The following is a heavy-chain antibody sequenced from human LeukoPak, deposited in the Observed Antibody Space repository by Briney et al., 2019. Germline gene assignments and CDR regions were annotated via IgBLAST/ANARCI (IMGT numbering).Heavy chain of an antibody. CDR3: ARDNYDSSGYYYGGF. V-gene: IGHV1-46*01. J-gene: IGHJ4*02. Sequence: ASVKVSCKASGYTFTSYYMHWVRQAPGQGLEWMGIINPSGGSTSYAQKFQGRVTMTRDTSTSTVYMELSSLGSEDTAVYYCARDNYDSSGYYYGGFWGQGTLVTVSS. D-gene: IGHD3-22*01. CDR2: INPSGGST. CDR1: GYTFTSYY.